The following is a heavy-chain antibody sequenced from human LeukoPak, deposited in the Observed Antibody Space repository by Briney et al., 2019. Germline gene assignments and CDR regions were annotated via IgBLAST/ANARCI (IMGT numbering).Heavy chain of an antibody. Sequence: PGGSLRLSCAASGFTFSSYGMHWVRQAPGKGLEWVAVISYDGSNKYYADSVKGRFTISRDNSKNTLYLQMNSLRAEDTAVYYCAKDSPPTSEWLPDYWGQGTLVTISS. D-gene: IGHD5-12*01. J-gene: IGHJ4*02. V-gene: IGHV3-30*18. CDR3: AKDSPPTSEWLPDY. CDR1: GFTFSSYG. CDR2: ISYDGSNK.